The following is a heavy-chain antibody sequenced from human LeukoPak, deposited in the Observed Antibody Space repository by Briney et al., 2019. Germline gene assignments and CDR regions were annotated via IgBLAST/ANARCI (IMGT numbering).Heavy chain of an antibody. CDR1: GFTFSSYG. D-gene: IGHD6-19*01. Sequence: PGGSLRLSCAASGFTFSSYGMHWVCQAPGKGLEWVAFIRYDGSNKYYADSVKGRFTISRDNSKNTLYLQMNSLRAEDTAVYYSAKDYCSGWYGPFDYWGQGTLVTVSS. J-gene: IGHJ4*02. CDR2: IRYDGSNK. CDR3: AKDYCSGWYGPFDY. V-gene: IGHV3-30*02.